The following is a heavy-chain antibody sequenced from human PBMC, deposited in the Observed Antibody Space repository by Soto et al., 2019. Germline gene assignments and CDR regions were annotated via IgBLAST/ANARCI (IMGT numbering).Heavy chain of an antibody. CDR3: ARSRTRITIFGVDIVGYYYYGMDV. Sequence: GGSLRLSCAASGFTFSDHYMDWVRQAPGKGLEWVGRTRNKANSYTTEYAASVKGRFTISRDDSKNSLYLQMNSLKTEDTAVYYCARSRTRITIFGVDIVGYYYYGMDVWGQGTTVTVSS. J-gene: IGHJ6*02. CDR1: GFTFSDHY. V-gene: IGHV3-72*01. D-gene: IGHD3-3*01. CDR2: TRNKANSYTT.